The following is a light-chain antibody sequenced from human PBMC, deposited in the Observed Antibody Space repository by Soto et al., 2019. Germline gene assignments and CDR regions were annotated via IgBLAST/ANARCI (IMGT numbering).Light chain of an antibody. CDR2: TAS. Sequence: DIQVTQSPSSLSASVGDRVTITCRASQGINNYLAWYQQKPGEAPKLLIYTASTLKPGVPSRFSGSGSGTDFTLTISSLQPEDVATYYCQKYDSAPRTFGQGTKVDIK. CDR3: QKYDSAPRT. V-gene: IGKV1-27*01. CDR1: QGINNY. J-gene: IGKJ1*01.